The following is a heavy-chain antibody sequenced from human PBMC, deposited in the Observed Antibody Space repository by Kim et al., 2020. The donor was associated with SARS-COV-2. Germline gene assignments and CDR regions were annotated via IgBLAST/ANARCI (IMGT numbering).Heavy chain of an antibody. Sequence: NKYYADSVKGRFTISRDNSKNTLYLQMNSLRAEDTAVYYCAKTESYRIPDYWGQGTLVTVSS. V-gene: IGHV3-30*02. D-gene: IGHD2-15*01. J-gene: IGHJ4*02. CDR3: AKTESYRIPDY. CDR2: NK.